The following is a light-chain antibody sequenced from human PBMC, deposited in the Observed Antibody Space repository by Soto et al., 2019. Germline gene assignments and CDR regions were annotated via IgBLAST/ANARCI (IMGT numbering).Light chain of an antibody. V-gene: IGKV2-30*01. CDR2: KVS. CDR3: MQSTYWPWT. CDR1: QSLVYSDGNTY. Sequence: DVVMTQSPLSLPVTLGQPASISCRSSQSLVYSDGNTYLNWFQQRPGHSPRRLIYKVSNRDSGVPDRFSGGGSGTDFTLKISRVEAEDVGVYYCMQSTYWPWTFGQGTRVEIE. J-gene: IGKJ1*01.